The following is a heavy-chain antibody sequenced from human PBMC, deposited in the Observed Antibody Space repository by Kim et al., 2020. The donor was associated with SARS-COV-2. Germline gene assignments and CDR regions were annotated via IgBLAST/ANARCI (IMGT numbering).Heavy chain of an antibody. V-gene: IGHV3-30*04. Sequence: GGSLRLSCAASGFTFSSYAMHWVRQAPGKGLEWVAVISYDGSNKYYADSVKGRFTISRDNSKNTLYLQMNSLRAEDTAVYYCARGGAFITMIVVAPLDYWGQGTLVTVSS. CDR2: ISYDGSNK. CDR1: GFTFSSYA. D-gene: IGHD3-22*01. CDR3: ARGGAFITMIVVAPLDY. J-gene: IGHJ4*02.